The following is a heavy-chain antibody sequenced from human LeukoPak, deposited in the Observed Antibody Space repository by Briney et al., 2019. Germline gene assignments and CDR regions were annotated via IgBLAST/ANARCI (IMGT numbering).Heavy chain of an antibody. D-gene: IGHD1-26*01. CDR1: GFTVSTNY. CDR2: ISGGGVT. J-gene: IGHJ4*02. Sequence: GGSLRLSCAASGFTVSTNYMSWVRQAPGKGLEWVSVISGGGVTYYADSVKGRFTISRDNSKNTLYLQMNSLRAEDTAVYYCAKRSPGRSGFDYWGQGTLVTVSS. CDR3: AKRSPGRSGFDY. V-gene: IGHV3-53*01.